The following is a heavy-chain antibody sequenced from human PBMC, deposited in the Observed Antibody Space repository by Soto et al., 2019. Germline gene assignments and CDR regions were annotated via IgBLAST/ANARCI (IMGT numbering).Heavy chain of an antibody. D-gene: IGHD3-3*01. CDR1: GGSINSGGYY. V-gene: IGHV4-31*03. J-gene: IGHJ4*02. Sequence: LSLTCTVSGGSINSGGYYWSWIRQHPGKGLEWIGDIYYRGSTNYNPSLKSRVTISIDTSKNQFSLKLSSVTAADTAVYYCARAQTFFGIITVFDNWGQGTLVTVSS. CDR3: ARAQTFFGIITVFDN. CDR2: IYYRGST.